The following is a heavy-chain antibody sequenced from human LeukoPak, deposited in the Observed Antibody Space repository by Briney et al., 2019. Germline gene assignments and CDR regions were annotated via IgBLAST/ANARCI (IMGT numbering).Heavy chain of an antibody. CDR3: ARALNDYYFDY. V-gene: IGHV4-59*01. J-gene: IGHJ4*02. CDR1: GGSISSYY. Sequence: PSETLSLICTVSGGSISSYYWSWIRQPPGKGLDWIGYIYYNGISGSTNYNPPLNSRVTISADMSKKQFSLKLSSVTAADTAVYYCARALNDYYFDYWGQGALVTVSS. CDR2: IYYNGISGST. D-gene: IGHD2-21*02.